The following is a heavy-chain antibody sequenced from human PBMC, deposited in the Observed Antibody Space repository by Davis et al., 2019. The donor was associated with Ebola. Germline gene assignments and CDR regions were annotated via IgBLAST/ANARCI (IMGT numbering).Heavy chain of an antibody. CDR3: ARQYCTNGVCSYYYYYGMDV. CDR1: GGYISGYY. CDR2: IYYSGST. V-gene: IGHV4-59*05. J-gene: IGHJ6*04. Sequence: SETLSLTCTVSGGYISGYYWSWIRQPPGKGLEWIGSIYYSGSTYYNPSLKSRVTISVDTSKNQFSLKLSSVTAADTAVYYCARQYCTNGVCSYYYYYGMDVWGKGTTVTVSS. D-gene: IGHD2-8*01.